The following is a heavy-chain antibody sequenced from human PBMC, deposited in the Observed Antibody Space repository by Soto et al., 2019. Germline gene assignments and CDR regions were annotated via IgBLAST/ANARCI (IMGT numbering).Heavy chain of an antibody. J-gene: IGHJ4*02. CDR1: GSTFTNAW. D-gene: IGHD6-19*01. V-gene: IGHV3-15*07. CDR3: TTDGGSDWSGAHY. Sequence: EVQLVESGGGLVKPGGSLRLSCAASGSTFTNAWMNWVRQTPGKGLEWVGRVRSKTDGGTADYSAPVKGRFTISRDESKDTLYLQMNSLETEDTGLYYCTTDGGSDWSGAHYWGQGTLVTVSP. CDR2: VRSKTDGGTA.